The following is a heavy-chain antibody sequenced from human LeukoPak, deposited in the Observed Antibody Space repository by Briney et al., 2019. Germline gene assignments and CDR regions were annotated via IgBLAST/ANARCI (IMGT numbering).Heavy chain of an antibody. D-gene: IGHD1-14*01. CDR1: GFTFSGYA. J-gene: IGHJ4*02. V-gene: IGHV3-23*01. CDR2: ISGSGGST. Sequence: PGGSLRLSCADSGFTFSGYAMSRVPQAPGKGLEWVSVISGSGGSTYPADSVKGRFTISRDNSQNTLYLQMNSLRAEDTAVYYCAKSLRGREPYSFAYWGQGTLVTVSS. CDR3: AKSLRGREPYSFAY.